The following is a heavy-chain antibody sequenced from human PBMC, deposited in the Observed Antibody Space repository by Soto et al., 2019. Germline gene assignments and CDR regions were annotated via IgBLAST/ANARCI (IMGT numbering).Heavy chain of an antibody. CDR2: ISWNSGSI. J-gene: IGHJ6*03. Sequence: EVQLVESGGGLVQPGRSLRLSCAASGFTFDDYAMHWVRQAPGKGLEWVSGISWNSGSIGYADSVKGRFTISRDNAKNSLYLQMNSLRAEDTALYYCAKDRSPGTPLYYMDVWGKGTTVTVSS. CDR3: AKDRSPGTPLYYMDV. CDR1: GFTFDDYA. V-gene: IGHV3-9*01. D-gene: IGHD1-1*01.